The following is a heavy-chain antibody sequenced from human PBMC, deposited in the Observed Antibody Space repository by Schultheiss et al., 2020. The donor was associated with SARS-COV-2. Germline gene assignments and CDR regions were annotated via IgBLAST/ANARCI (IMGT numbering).Heavy chain of an antibody. CDR2: IIPIFGTA. CDR1: GGTFSSYA. Sequence: SVKVSCKASGGTFSSYAISWVRQAPGQGLEWMGGIIPIFGTANYAQKFQGRVTITADESTSTAYMELSSLRSEDTAVYYCAKSAAGGTNYFDYWGQGTLVTVSS. D-gene: IGHD2-8*01. J-gene: IGHJ4*02. CDR3: AKSAAGGTNYFDY. V-gene: IGHV1-69*13.